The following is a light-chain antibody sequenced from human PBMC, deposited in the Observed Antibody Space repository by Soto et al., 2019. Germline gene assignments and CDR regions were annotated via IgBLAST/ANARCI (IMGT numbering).Light chain of an antibody. Sequence: SVLTRPPSASGSPGQSVTISCTGTSSDVGGYDYVSWYQQHPGKAPKLMIYEVTKRPSGVPDRFSGSKAGNTASLTVSGLQAEDEADYYCSSYAGSNNFVFGTGTKVTVL. CDR1: SSDVGGYDY. CDR3: SSYAGSNNFV. V-gene: IGLV2-8*01. CDR2: EVT. J-gene: IGLJ1*01.